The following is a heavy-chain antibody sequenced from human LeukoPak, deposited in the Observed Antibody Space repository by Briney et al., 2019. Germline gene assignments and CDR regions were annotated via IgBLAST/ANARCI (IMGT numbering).Heavy chain of an antibody. CDR1: GFTFSSYE. V-gene: IGHV3-48*03. D-gene: IGHD3-22*01. Sequence: GGSLRLSCAASGFTFSSYEMNWVRQAPGKGLEWVSHISSTGTTIYYADSVKGRFTISRDSAKNSLYLQMNSLRAEDTAVYYCARVYYDSSGYYYGGLFDYWGQGTLVTVSS. CDR2: ISSTGTTI. J-gene: IGHJ4*02. CDR3: ARVYYDSSGYYYGGLFDY.